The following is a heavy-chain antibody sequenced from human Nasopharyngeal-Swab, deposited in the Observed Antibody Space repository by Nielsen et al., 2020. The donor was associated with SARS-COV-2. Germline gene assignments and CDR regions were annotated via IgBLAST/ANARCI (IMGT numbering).Heavy chain of an antibody. J-gene: IGHJ4*02. V-gene: IGHV3-15*01. CDR3: TTDGRWPFDS. CDR1: GFTFSNAW. Sequence: GESLKISCAASGFTFSNAWMSWVRQAPGKGLEWVGRIKSKTDGGTTDYAAPVKGRFTMSRDDSKNTVYLQTNSLKTEDTAVYYCTTDGRWPFDSWGQGTLVTVSS. D-gene: IGHD4-23*01. CDR2: IKSKTDGGTT.